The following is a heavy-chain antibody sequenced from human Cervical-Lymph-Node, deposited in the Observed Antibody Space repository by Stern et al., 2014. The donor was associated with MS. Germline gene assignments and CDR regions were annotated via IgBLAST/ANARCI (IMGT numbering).Heavy chain of an antibody. CDR3: ARDSMRWSFDS. D-gene: IGHD2-15*01. Sequence: EVQLVQSGGTWVQPGGSLRLSCAASGFNFSDHHMDWVRPAPGKGLERAGRSLNKDKNYNMEYAASVEGRFTISRDHSRKSLYLQMNRLTIEDTAVYYCARDSMRWSFDSWGQGNQVTVSS. J-gene: IGHJ4*02. V-gene: IGHV3-72*01. CDR1: GFNFSDHH. CDR2: SLNKDKNYNM.